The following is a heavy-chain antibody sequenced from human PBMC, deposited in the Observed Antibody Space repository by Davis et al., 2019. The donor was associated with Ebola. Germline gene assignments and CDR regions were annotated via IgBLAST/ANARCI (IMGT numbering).Heavy chain of an antibody. CDR1: GFTFSSYA. J-gene: IGHJ4*02. CDR2: ISGSGGST. D-gene: IGHD6-19*01. V-gene: IGHV3-23*01. CDR3: AKEMDSSGWYSAY. Sequence: GESLKISCAASGFTFSSYAMSWVRQAPGKGLEWVSAISGSGGSTYYADSVKGRFTISRDNSKNTLYLQMNSLRAEDTAVYYCAKEMDSSGWYSAYWGQGTLVTVSS.